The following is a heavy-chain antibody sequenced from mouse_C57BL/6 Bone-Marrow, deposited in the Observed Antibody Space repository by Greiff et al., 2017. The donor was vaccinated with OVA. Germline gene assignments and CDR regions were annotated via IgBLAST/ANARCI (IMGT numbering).Heavy chain of an antibody. V-gene: IGHV14-4*01. CDR1: GFNIKDDY. CDR2: IDPENGDT. Sequence: EVQLQQSGAELVRPGASVKLSCTASGFNIKDDYMHWVKQRPEQGLEWIGWIDPENGDTEYASKFQGKATITADTSSNTAYLQLSSLTSAGTAVYYCTRGGSTMVTPYAMDYWGQGTSVTVSS. J-gene: IGHJ4*01. D-gene: IGHD2-2*01. CDR3: TRGGSTMVTPYAMDY.